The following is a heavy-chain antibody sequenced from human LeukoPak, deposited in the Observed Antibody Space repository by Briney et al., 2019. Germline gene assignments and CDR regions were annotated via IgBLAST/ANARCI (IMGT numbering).Heavy chain of an antibody. V-gene: IGHV1-2*02. Sequence: ASVKVSCKASGYTFTSYYMHWVRQAPGQGLEWMGWINPNSGDTKYARKFQGRVTMTRDTSINTAYMELSRLRSDDTAKYYCARTGGSYMHFDFWGQGTLVTVSS. CDR2: INPNSGDT. D-gene: IGHD1-26*01. CDR1: GYTFTSYY. J-gene: IGHJ4*02. CDR3: ARTGGSYMHFDF.